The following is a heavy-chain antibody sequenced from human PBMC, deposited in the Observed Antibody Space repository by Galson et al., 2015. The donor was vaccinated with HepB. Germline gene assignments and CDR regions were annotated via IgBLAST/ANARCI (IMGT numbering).Heavy chain of an antibody. V-gene: IGHV5-10-1*01. CDR3: ARLLGYGGHFDL. Sequence: QSGAEVKKPGESLKISCKGSGYTFTTYWISWVRQMPGKGLEWIGKIDLSDPYGYYSPSLQGHVTISSDKSLSTAYLQWNSLKASDTAIFYCARLLGYGGHFDLWGQGTPVTVSS. J-gene: IGHJ4*02. CDR1: GYTFTTYW. D-gene: IGHD4-23*01. CDR2: IDLSDPYG.